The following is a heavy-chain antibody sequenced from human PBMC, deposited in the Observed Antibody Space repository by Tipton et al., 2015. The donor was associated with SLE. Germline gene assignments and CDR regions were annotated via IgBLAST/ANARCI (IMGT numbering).Heavy chain of an antibody. Sequence: SLRLSCAASGFTFSSYAMSWVRQAPGKGLEWVSAISGSGGSTYYADSVKGRFTISRDNSKNTLYLQMNSLKTEDTAVYYCTTGTAAAGHYYYYGMDVWGQGTTVTVSS. CDR2: ISGSGGST. V-gene: IGHV3-23*01. J-gene: IGHJ6*02. D-gene: IGHD6-13*01. CDR3: TTGTAAAGHYYYYGMDV. CDR1: GFTFSSYA.